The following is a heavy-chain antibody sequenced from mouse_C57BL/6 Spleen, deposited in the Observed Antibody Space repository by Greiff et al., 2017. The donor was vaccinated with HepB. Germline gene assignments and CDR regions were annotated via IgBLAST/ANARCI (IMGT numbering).Heavy chain of an antibody. V-gene: IGHV5-9-1*02. J-gene: IGHJ1*03. CDR1: GFTFSSYA. CDR2: ISSGGDYI. CDR3: TRDQTGHWYFDV. Sequence: EVHLVESGEGLVKPGGSLKLSCAASGFTFSSYAMSWVRQTPEKRLEWVAYISSGGDYIYYADTVKGRFTISRDNARNTLYLQMSSLKSEDTAMYYCTRDQTGHWYFDVWGTGTTVTVSS. D-gene: IGHD4-1*01.